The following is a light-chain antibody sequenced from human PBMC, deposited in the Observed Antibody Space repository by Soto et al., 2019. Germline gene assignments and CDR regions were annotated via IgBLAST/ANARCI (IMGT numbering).Light chain of an antibody. J-gene: IGKJ4*01. CDR1: QSISSN. CDR3: QQYNNWPRAT. CDR2: RTS. Sequence: EIVITQSPATLSVSPGERATLSCRASQSISSNLAWYQQKPGQAPRLLMFRTSSRATGFPARFSGSWSGTEFNLTISSLXSEDFGVYYCQQYNNWPRATFGGGTKVDIK. V-gene: IGKV3-15*01.